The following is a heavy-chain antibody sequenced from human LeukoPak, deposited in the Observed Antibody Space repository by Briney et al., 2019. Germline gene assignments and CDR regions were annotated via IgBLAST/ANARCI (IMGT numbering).Heavy chain of an antibody. CDR3: ARDPTYSSSWYSDY. Sequence: GGSLRLSCAASGFTFSSYWMSWVRQAPGKGLEWVANIKQDGSEKYYVDSVKGRFTISRDNAKNSLYLQMNSLRAEDTAVYYCARDPTYSSSWYSDYWGQGTLVTVSS. V-gene: IGHV3-7*01. CDR1: GFTFSSYW. J-gene: IGHJ4*02. D-gene: IGHD6-13*01. CDR2: IKQDGSEK.